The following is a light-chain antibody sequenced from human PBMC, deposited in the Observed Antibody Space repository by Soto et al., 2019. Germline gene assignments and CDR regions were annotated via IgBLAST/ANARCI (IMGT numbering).Light chain of an antibody. V-gene: IGKV3-20*01. CDR2: GAS. J-gene: IGKJ5*01. CDR1: QSVPSNY. CDR3: QQSRSAIT. Sequence: EIVLTQSPGTLSLSPGERATLSCRASQSVPSNYLAWYHQKPGQAPRLLIYGASTRATGIPDRFSGSGSGTDFTLTISRLEPEDFAVYYCQQSRSAITFGQGTRLEIK.